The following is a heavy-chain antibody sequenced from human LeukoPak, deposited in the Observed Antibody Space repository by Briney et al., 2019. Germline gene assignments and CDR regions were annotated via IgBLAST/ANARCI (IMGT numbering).Heavy chain of an antibody. J-gene: IGHJ6*03. CDR2: MNPNSGNT. CDR3: ARGAADTGVVWYYYYMDV. Sequence: ASVKVSCKASGYTLTSYDINWVRQATGQGLEWMGWMNPNSGNTGYAQKFQGRVTMTRNTSISTAYMELSSLRSEDTAVYYCARGAADTGVVWYYYYMDVWGKGTTVTVS. CDR1: GYTLTSYD. D-gene: IGHD5-18*01. V-gene: IGHV1-8*01.